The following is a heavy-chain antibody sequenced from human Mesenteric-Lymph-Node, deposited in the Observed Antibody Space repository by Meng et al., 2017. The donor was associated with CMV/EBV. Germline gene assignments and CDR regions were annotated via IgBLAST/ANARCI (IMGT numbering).Heavy chain of an antibody. CDR2: IIPIFGTA. J-gene: IGHJ4*02. V-gene: IGHV1-69*01. CDR3: ARAPGYFGSGSYYNY. CDR1: GGTFSSYE. D-gene: IGHD3-10*01. Sequence: SGGTFSSYEIGWVRQAPAQGLEWIGAIIPIFGTANYAQKFQDRVTITADESTNTAYMELNSLRSEDTAVYYCARAPGYFGSGSYYNYWGQGTLVTVSS.